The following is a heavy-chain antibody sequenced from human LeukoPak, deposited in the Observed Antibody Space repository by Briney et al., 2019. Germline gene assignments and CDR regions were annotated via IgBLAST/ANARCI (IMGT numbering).Heavy chain of an antibody. D-gene: IGHD3-10*01. CDR1: GFTFSSYG. J-gene: IGHJ3*02. Sequence: GGSLRLSCAASGFTFSSYGMHWVRQAPGKGLEWVAFIRYDGSNKYYADSVKGRFTISRDNSKNTLYLQMNSLRAEDTAVYYCAKPLWFGELYTGFMGASDIWGQGTMVTVSP. CDR3: AKPLWFGELYTGFMGASDI. CDR2: IRYDGSNK. V-gene: IGHV3-30*02.